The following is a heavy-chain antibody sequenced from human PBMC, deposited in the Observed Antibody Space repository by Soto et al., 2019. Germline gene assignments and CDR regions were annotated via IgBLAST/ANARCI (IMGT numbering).Heavy chain of an antibody. J-gene: IGHJ5*02. CDR3: ARGIATGQLDP. CDR1: GYTFTRYT. D-gene: IGHD2-15*01. V-gene: IGHV1-3*01. CDR2: INPDNGNT. Sequence: ASVKVSCKASGYTFTRYTMNWVRQAPGQRLEWMGWINPDNGNTKSSQKFQARVIITRDTSASTAYMDLSSLRSEDTAVYYCARGIATGQLDPWGQGTLVTVS.